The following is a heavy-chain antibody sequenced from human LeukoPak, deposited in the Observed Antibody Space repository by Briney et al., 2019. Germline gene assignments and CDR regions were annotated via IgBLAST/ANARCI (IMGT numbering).Heavy chain of an antibody. D-gene: IGHD6-13*01. CDR1: GFTFNTYA. J-gene: IGHJ3*02. Sequence: GGSLRLSCAASGFTFNTYAMSWVRQAPGKGLEWVSAISGGGATSYYADSVEGRFTISKDNSKNTLYLQMNSLRAEDTAIYYCAKDGSSGIAATADAFDIWGQGTMVTVSS. CDR2: ISGGGATS. V-gene: IGHV3-23*01. CDR3: AKDGSSGIAATADAFDI.